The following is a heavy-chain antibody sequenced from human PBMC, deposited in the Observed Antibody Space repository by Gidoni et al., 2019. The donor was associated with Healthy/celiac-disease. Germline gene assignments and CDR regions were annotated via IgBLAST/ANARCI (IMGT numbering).Heavy chain of an antibody. V-gene: IGHV3-43*01. CDR3: AKDAEAGSRILLDYYGMDV. CDR1: GFTFDDST. D-gene: IGHD3-10*01. Sequence: EVQLVASGGVVVQPGGSLRLSCAASGFTFDDSTMHWVRQAPGKGLEWFSLISWDGGSTYYADSVKGRFTISRDNSKNSLYLQMNSLRTEDTALYYCAKDAEAGSRILLDYYGMDVWGQGTTVTVSS. J-gene: IGHJ6*02. CDR2: ISWDGGST.